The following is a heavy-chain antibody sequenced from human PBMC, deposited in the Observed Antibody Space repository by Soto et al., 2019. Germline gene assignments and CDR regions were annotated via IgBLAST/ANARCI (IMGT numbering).Heavy chain of an antibody. CDR3: ARDTGPEYSSSSGWFDP. J-gene: IGHJ5*02. CDR2: ISSSGSTI. CDR1: GFTFSSYE. Sequence: GGSLRLSCAASGFTFSSYEMNWVRQAPGKGLEWVSYISSSGSTIYYADSVKGRFTISRDNAKNSLYLQMNSLRAEDTAVYYCARDTGPEYSSSSGWFDPWGQGTLVTVSS. V-gene: IGHV3-48*03. D-gene: IGHD6-6*01.